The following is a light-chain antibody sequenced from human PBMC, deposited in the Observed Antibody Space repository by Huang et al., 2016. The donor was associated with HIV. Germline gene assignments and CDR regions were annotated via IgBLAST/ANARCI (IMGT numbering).Light chain of an antibody. CDR2: WAS. CDR3: QQYYSTPPYT. Sequence: DIVMTQSPDTLAVSLGERATINCKSSQSGLHSSNNKNYFAWYQQKPGQPPKVLIYWASTREAGVPDRFSGSGSGTDFTLTISSLQAEDVAVYYCQQYYSTPPYTFGQGTKLEIK. CDR1: QSGLHSSNNKNY. J-gene: IGKJ2*01. V-gene: IGKV4-1*01.